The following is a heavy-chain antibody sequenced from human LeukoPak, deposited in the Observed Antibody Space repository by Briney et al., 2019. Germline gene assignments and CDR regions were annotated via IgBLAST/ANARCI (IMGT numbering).Heavy chain of an antibody. CDR3: AREEARGSYYHY. Sequence: GGSLRLSCAASGFTFSSYSMNWVRQAPGKGLEWVANIKQDGSEKYYVDSVKGRFTISRDNAKNSLYLQMNSLRAEDTAVYYCAREEARGSYYHYWGQGTLVTVSS. V-gene: IGHV3-7*01. J-gene: IGHJ4*02. CDR2: IKQDGSEK. CDR1: GFTFSSYS. D-gene: IGHD1-26*01.